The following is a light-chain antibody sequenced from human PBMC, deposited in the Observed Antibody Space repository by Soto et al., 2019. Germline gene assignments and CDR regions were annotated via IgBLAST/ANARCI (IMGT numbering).Light chain of an antibody. CDR1: QFVSSSY. CDR2: GAS. CDR3: QQYGSSPGT. V-gene: IGKV3-20*01. Sequence: EIVLTQSPGTLSLSPGERATLSCRASQFVSSSYLAWYQQKPGQAPRLLIYGASSSATGIPDRFSGSGSGTDFTLTISRLEPEDFVVYHCQQYGSSPGTFGQGTKVEIK. J-gene: IGKJ1*01.